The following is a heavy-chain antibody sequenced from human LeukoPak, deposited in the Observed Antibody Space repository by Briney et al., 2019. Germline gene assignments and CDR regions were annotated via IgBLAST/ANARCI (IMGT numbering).Heavy chain of an antibody. J-gene: IGHJ5*02. CDR1: GGSISSGSYY. CDR2: IYTSGST. V-gene: IGHV4-61*02. CDR3: ARDVGSSSSSREDWFDP. D-gene: IGHD6-6*01. Sequence: PSETLSLICTVSGGSISSGSYYWSWIRQPAGKGLEWIGRIYTSGSTNYNPSLKSRVTISVDTSKNQFSLKLSSVTAADTAVYYCARDVGSSSSSREDWFDPWGQGTLVTVSS.